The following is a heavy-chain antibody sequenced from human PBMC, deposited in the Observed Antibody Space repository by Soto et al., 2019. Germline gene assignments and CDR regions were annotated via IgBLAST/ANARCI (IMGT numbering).Heavy chain of an antibody. CDR1: GFTFSSYG. CDR2: IWYDGSNK. D-gene: IGHD3-3*01. CDR3: ARDRENYYDFWSGYRPYGMDV. V-gene: IGHV3-33*01. Sequence: GGSLRLSCAASGFTFSSYGMHWVRQAPGKGLEWVAVIWYDGSNKYYADSVKGRFTSSRDNSKNTLYLQMNSLGAEDTAVYYCARDRENYYDFWSGYRPYGMDVWGQGTTVTVSS. J-gene: IGHJ6*02.